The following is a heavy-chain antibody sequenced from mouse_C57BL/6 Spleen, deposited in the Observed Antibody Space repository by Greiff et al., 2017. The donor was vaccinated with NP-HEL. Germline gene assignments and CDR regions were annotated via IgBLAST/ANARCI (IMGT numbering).Heavy chain of an antibody. CDR1: GYTFTSYW. CDR2: IHPNSGST. D-gene: IGHD1-1*01. J-gene: IGHJ4*01. V-gene: IGHV1-64*01. CDR3: ATTVVATDAMDY. Sequence: VQLQQPGAELVKPGASVKLSCKASGYTFTSYWMHWVKQRPGQGLEWIGMIHPNSGSTNYNEKFKSKATLTVDKSSSTAYMQLSSLTSEDSAVYYCATTVVATDAMDYWGKGTSVTVSS.